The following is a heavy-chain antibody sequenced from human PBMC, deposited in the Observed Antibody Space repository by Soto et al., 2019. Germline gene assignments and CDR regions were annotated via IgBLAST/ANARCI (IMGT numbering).Heavy chain of an antibody. CDR1: GFTLGTYG. V-gene: IGHV3-30*18. Sequence: QVQLAESGGGVVQPGRSLTISCAASGFTLGTYGMHWVRQAPGKGLEWVAVISNDGGDKYYSDSVMGRFTISRDNSKNTRYLQMNSLRAEDTAVYYCAKEVFDNSGYYPSLDSLDLWGQGTVVTVSS. CDR3: AKEVFDNSGYYPSLDSLDL. D-gene: IGHD3-22*01. CDR2: ISNDGGDK. J-gene: IGHJ3*01.